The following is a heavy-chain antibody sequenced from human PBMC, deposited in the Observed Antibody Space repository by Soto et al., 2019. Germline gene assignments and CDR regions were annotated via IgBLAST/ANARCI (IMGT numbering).Heavy chain of an antibody. CDR1: GFTFDDYA. CDR3: ARVYGDFDY. V-gene: IGHV3-74*01. Sequence: AGSLRLSCAASGFTFDDYAMHWVRQAPGKGLVWVSGISSDGGSTTYADSVKGRFTISRDNAKNTLYLQMNSLKADDTAVYYCARVYGDFDYWGQGTLVTVSS. D-gene: IGHD4-17*01. J-gene: IGHJ4*02. CDR2: ISSDGGST.